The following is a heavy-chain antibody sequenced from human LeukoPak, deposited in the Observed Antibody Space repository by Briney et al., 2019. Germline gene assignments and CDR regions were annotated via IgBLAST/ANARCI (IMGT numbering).Heavy chain of an antibody. D-gene: IGHD6-19*01. CDR3: ARAPYTSGWYRGDNDY. CDR2: IKQDGSEK. J-gene: IGHJ4*02. CDR1: GFTFSRFW. Sequence: GGSLRLSCAASGFTFSRFWMSWIRQAPGKGLEWVANIKQDGSEKYSVDSVEGRFTISRDNAKSSLYLQMNSLRAEDTAVYYCARAPYTSGWYRGDNDYWGQGTLVTVSS. V-gene: IGHV3-7*01.